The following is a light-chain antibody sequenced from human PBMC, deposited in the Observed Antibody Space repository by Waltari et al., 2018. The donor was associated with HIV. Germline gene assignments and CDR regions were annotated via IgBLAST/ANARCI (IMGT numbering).Light chain of an antibody. J-gene: IGKJ4*01. CDR3: MQGTHFLS. CDR2: KVS. V-gene: IGKV2-30*01. Sequence: DVVMTQTQVSLLVTLGKSVSVSCTSSQSLESTDGNTYLNWFHLRPGHPPRRLIYKVSNRDSGVPDRFGGSGSGTTFTLNITAVEAADVGIYFCMQGTHFLSFGGGTKVE. CDR1: QSLESTDGNTY.